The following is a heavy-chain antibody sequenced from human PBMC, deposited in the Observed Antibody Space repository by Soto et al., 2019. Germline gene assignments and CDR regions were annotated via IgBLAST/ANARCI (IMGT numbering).Heavy chain of an antibody. CDR2: IYYSGST. J-gene: IGHJ4*02. CDR1: GGSISSYY. D-gene: IGHD3-3*01. V-gene: IGHV4-59*01. CDR3: AREGSVSSCYDFWSGPSGFDY. Sequence: SETLSLTCTVSGGSISSYYWSWIRQPPGKGLEWIGYIYYSGSTNYNPSLKSRVTISVDTSKNQFSLKLSSVTAADTAVYYCAREGSVSSCYDFWSGPSGFDYWGQGTLVTVSS.